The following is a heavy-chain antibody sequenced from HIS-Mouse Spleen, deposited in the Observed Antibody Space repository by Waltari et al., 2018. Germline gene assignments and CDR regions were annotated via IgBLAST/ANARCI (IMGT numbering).Heavy chain of an antibody. CDR2: IWYSGST. CDR1: GGSISSSSYD. CDR3: AREIPYSSSWYDWYFDL. Sequence: QLQLQASGPGLVKPSETLSLTCPVSGGSISSSSYDWGWIRQPPGKGLEWIGSIWYSGSTYYNPSLKSRVTISVDTSKNQFSLKLSSVTAADTAVYYCAREIPYSSSWYDWYFDLWGRGTLVTVSS. D-gene: IGHD6-13*01. J-gene: IGHJ2*01. V-gene: IGHV4-39*07.